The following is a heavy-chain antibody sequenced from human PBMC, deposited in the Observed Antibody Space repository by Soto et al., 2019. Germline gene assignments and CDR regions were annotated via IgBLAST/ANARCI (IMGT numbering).Heavy chain of an antibody. J-gene: IGHJ4*02. D-gene: IGHD2-2*01. CDR2: IKQDGSEK. Sequence: GGSLRLSSAASGFIFSSYWMSWVRQAPGKGLEWVANIKQDGSEKYYVDSVKGRFTISRDNAKNSLYLQMNSLRAEDTAVYYCARVPQPNCSSTSCHYFDYWGQGTLVTVSS. V-gene: IGHV3-7*01. CDR1: GFIFSSYW. CDR3: ARVPQPNCSSTSCHYFDY.